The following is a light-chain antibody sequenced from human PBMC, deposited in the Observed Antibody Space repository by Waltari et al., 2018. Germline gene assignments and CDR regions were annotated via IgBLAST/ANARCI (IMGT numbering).Light chain of an antibody. J-gene: IGLJ1*01. Sequence: QSALTQPASVSGSPGQSITISCTGVSNDVGTDNLVAWYQQYPGKAPKLMIYEASKRPSGVSNRFSGSKSGNTASLTISGLQAEDEADYFCCSYVGSSTSYVFGSGTKVTVL. CDR3: CSYVGSSTSYV. CDR1: SNDVGTDNL. V-gene: IGLV2-23*01. CDR2: EAS.